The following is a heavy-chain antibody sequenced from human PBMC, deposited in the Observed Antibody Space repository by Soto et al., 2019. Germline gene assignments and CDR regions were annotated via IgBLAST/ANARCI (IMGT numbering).Heavy chain of an antibody. CDR2: IYYSGST. J-gene: IGHJ4*02. D-gene: IGHD2-15*01. CDR3: ARHRPYSSPFYFDS. CDR1: GGSISNYY. Sequence: QVQLQESGPGLVKPSETLSLTCTVSGGSISNYYWSWIRQPPAKGLEWIGYIYYSGSTNYNPSLKSRFTIPVDSSKNHFSLRLSSVTAADTAVYYCARHRPYSSPFYFDSWGQGTLVTVSS. V-gene: IGHV4-59*08.